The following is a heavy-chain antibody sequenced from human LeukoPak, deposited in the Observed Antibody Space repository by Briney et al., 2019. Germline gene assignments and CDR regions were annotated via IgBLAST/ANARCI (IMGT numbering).Heavy chain of an antibody. V-gene: IGHV3-13*01. D-gene: IGHD1-26*01. Sequence: QAGGSLRLSCAASGFTFSSYDMHWVRQATGKGLEWVSAIGTAGDTYYPGSVKGRFTISRENAKNSLYLQMNSLRAGDTAVYYCARGGALSGSYSGFDYWGQGTLVTVSS. J-gene: IGHJ4*02. CDR3: ARGGALSGSYSGFDY. CDR1: GFTFSSYD. CDR2: IGTAGDT.